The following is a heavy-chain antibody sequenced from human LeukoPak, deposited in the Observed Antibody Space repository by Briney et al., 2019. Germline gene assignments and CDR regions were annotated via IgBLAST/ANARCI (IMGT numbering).Heavy chain of an antibody. D-gene: IGHD2-15*01. Sequence: SETLSLTCTVSGGSISSGGYYWSWTRQHPGKGLEWIGYIYYSGSTYYNPSPTSRVTISVDTSKNQFSLKLSSVTAADTAVYYCARVGPGGVGYWGQGTLVTVSS. V-gene: IGHV4-31*03. CDR2: IYYSGST. CDR3: ARVGPGGVGY. CDR1: GGSISSGGYY. J-gene: IGHJ4*02.